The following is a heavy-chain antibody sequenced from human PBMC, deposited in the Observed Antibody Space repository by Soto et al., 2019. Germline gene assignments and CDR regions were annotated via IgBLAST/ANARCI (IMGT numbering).Heavy chain of an antibody. CDR2: ISAYNGNT. D-gene: IGHD6-13*01. CDR1: GYTFTSYG. Sequence: GASVKVSCKASGYTFTSYGISWVRQAPGQGLEWMGWISAYNGNTNYAQKLQGRVTMTTDTSTSTAYMELRSLRSDDTAVYYCARVVPPPSIAAAGTWFDPWGQGTLVTVSS. CDR3: ARVVPPPSIAAAGTWFDP. J-gene: IGHJ5*02. V-gene: IGHV1-18*01.